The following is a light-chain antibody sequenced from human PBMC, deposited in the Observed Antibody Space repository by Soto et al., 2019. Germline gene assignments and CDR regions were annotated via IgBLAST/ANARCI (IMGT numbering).Light chain of an antibody. V-gene: IGKV3-15*01. CDR1: RGIGST. Sequence: EVVMTQSPATLSVSPGERATLSCRASRGIGSTLAWYQQKPGQTHRLLIYDTSTRATGVPARFIGSASGTEFTLTITSLQSEDFAVYYCQHYVNWPLTFGGGTRVENK. CDR3: QHYVNWPLT. CDR2: DTS. J-gene: IGKJ4*01.